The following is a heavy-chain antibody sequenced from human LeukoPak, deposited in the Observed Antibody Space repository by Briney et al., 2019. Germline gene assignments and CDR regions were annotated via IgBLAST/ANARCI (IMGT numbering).Heavy chain of an antibody. CDR2: IRGST. CDR1: GFTFNNYA. V-gene: IGHV3-23*01. D-gene: IGHD5-12*01. CDR3: AKDLGGSTDY. J-gene: IGHJ4*02. Sequence: GGPLRLSFSASGFTFNNYAISWVRQPPAKGLEWVSPIRGSTYYAASVTGRFTISRDNSQNTLYLQMNSLRAEDTALYYCAKDLGGSTDYWGQGTLVTVSS.